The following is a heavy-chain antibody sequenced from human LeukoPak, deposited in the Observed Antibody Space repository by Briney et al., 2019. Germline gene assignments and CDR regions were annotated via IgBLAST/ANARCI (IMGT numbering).Heavy chain of an antibody. CDR3: ASSRDYYYMDV. J-gene: IGHJ6*03. V-gene: IGHV3-23*01. CDR1: EFTFSSYA. Sequence: GGSLRLSCAASEFTFSSYAMSWVRQAPGKGLEWVSAISGSGGNTYYADSVKGRFTISRDNSKNTLYLQLNSLRAEDTAIYYCASSRDYYYMDVWGKGTTVTVSS. CDR2: ISGSGGNT.